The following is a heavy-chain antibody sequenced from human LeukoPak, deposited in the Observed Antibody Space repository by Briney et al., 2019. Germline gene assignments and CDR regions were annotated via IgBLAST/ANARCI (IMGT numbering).Heavy chain of an antibody. D-gene: IGHD1-26*01. Sequence: GASVKVSCKVSGYTLTELSMHWVRQAPGKGLEWMGGFDPEDGETIYAQKFQGRVTMTEDTSTDTAYMELSSLRSNDTAVYYCARVGGSYYLFAYWGQGTLVTVSS. V-gene: IGHV1-24*01. CDR3: ARVGGSYYLFAY. CDR2: FDPEDGET. J-gene: IGHJ4*02. CDR1: GYTLTELS.